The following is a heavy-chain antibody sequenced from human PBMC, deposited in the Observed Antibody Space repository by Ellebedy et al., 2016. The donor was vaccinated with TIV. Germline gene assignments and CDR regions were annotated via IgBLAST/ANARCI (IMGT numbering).Heavy chain of an antibody. J-gene: IGHJ6*02. V-gene: IGHV3-48*01. CDR1: GFTFSSYN. Sequence: GESLKISXVASGFTFSSYNMNWVRQAPGKGLEWLSYISSTADTIYYANSVKGRFTISRDNAKNSLYLQMHSLRGEDTAVYYCARGLKQLVLGAYFYYGMDVWGQGTTVTVSS. CDR2: ISSTADTI. CDR3: ARGLKQLVLGAYFYYGMDV. D-gene: IGHD6-13*01.